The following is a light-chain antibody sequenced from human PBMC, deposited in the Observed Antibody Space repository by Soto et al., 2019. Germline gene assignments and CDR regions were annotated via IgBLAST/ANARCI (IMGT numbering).Light chain of an antibody. J-gene: IGLJ1*01. V-gene: IGLV7-46*01. Sequence: QAVVTQEPSLTVSPGGTVTLTCGSSTGAVTSGHYPYWFQQKPGQAPRTLIYDTSNKHSGTPARFSGSLLGGKAALTLSGAQPEDEAEYYCLLSYSGALYVFGTGTKLTVL. CDR2: DTS. CDR1: TGAVTSGHY. CDR3: LLSYSGALYV.